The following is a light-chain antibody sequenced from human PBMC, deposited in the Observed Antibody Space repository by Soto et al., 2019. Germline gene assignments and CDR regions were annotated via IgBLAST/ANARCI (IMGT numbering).Light chain of an antibody. V-gene: IGKV1-39*01. CDR1: QSISSY. CDR3: QQSYSTPWT. Sequence: PLTQSLASLSPPPKDRVPLSCRASQSISSYLNWYQQKPGKAPKLLIYAASSLQSGVPSRFSGSGSGTDFTLTISSLQPEDFATYYCQQSYSTPWTFGQGTKVDIK. J-gene: IGKJ1*01. CDR2: AAS.